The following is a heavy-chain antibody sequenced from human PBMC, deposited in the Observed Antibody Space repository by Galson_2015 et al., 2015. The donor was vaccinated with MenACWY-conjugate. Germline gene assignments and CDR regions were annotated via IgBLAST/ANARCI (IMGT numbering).Heavy chain of an antibody. V-gene: IGHV3-74*01. Sequence: SLRLSCAASGFTISSYWMHWVRQAPGKGLLWVSRINNDGSDTSYADSVKGRFTISRDNAKNTLYLQMNSLRAEDTAVYYCARDNSAGPDLFDYWGQGTLVTVSS. D-gene: IGHD4-23*01. J-gene: IGHJ4*02. CDR3: ARDNSAGPDLFDY. CDR1: GFTISSYW. CDR2: INNDGSDT.